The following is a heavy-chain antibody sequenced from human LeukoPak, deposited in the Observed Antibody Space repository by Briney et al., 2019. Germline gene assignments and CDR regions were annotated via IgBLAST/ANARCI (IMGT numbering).Heavy chain of an antibody. Sequence: PGGALRLSCAASGFTFNTYTMNWVRPAPGKGREWVSYISGSSGIVDSADSVRGRFTIPSDNAKNTLYLQMNSLRAEDTAVYYRARRVYGAVTGIDYWGQGTLVTVSS. CDR2: ISGSSGIV. V-gene: IGHV3-48*04. J-gene: IGHJ4*02. D-gene: IGHD4-17*01. CDR3: ARRVYGAVTGIDY. CDR1: GFTFNTYT.